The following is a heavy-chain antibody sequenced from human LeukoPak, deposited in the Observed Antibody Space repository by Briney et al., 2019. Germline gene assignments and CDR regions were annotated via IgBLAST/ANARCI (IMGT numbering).Heavy chain of an antibody. D-gene: IGHD3-22*01. CDR1: GYTFTGYY. CDR2: INPNSGGT. CDR3: ARDFDYYDSSAHYDFDH. Sequence: ASVKVSCKASGYTFTGYYMHWVRQAPGQGLEWMGWINPNSGGTNYAQKFQGRVTMTRDTSISTAYMELSRLRSDDTAVYYCARDFDYYDSSAHYDFDHWGQGTLVTVSS. V-gene: IGHV1-2*02. J-gene: IGHJ4*02.